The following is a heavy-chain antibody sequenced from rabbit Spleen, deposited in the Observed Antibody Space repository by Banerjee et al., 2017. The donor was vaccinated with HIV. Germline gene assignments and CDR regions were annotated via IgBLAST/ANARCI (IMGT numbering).Heavy chain of an antibody. Sequence: QQQLEESGGGLVKPGGTLTLTCKAYGIDFSNYYYMCWFRQPPGKGLEMIACIYTGGSGSPASASWAKGRFTVSKTSSPTVTLQLNSLTAADTAAECCARGFAAMTMVSTGYYLNLWGPGTRVTVS. CDR1: GIDFSNYYY. V-gene: IGHV1S45*01. CDR3: ARGFAAMTMVSTGYYLNL. CDR2: IYTGGSGSP. D-gene: IGHD2-1*01. J-gene: IGHJ4*01.